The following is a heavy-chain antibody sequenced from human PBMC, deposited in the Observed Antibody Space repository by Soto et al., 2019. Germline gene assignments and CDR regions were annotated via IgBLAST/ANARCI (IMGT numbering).Heavy chain of an antibody. CDR2: INAYNGNT. V-gene: IGHV1-3*01. CDR3: ARGGKITGTTIDY. CDR1: GYTFTSYA. J-gene: IGHJ4*02. Sequence: ASVKVSCKASGYTFTSYAMHWVRQAPGQRLEWMGWINAYNGNTKYAQKFQGRVTITRDTSTSTAYMELRSLRSDDTAVYYCARGGKITGTTIDYWGQGTLVTVSS. D-gene: IGHD1-7*01.